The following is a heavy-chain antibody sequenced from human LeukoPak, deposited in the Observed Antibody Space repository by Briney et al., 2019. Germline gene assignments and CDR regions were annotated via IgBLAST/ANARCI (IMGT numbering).Heavy chain of an antibody. CDR3: ARDRPPVIAVAGRSDAFDF. CDR2: IYYSGST. D-gene: IGHD6-19*01. V-gene: IGHV4-59*01. J-gene: IGHJ3*01. Sequence: SETLSLTCTVSGGSISSYYWSWIRQPPGKGLEWIGYIYYSGSTNYNPSLKSRVTISVDTSKNQFSLKLSSVTAADTAVYYCARDRPPVIAVAGRSDAFDFWGQGTMVTVSS. CDR1: GGSISSYY.